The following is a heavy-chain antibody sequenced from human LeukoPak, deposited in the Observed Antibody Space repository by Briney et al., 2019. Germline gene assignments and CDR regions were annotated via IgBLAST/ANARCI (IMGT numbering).Heavy chain of an antibody. CDR3: AKDDRC. J-gene: IGHJ4*02. Sequence: PGGSLRLSCVASGFTFSHYDMHWVRQAPGKGLDWVAFIHIDGSNKYYAVSVKGRFTISRDNSKNTLYLQMNSLRPEDTAVYYCAKDDRCWGQGTLVTVTS. CDR2: IHIDGSNK. CDR1: GFTFSHYD. V-gene: IGHV3-30*02.